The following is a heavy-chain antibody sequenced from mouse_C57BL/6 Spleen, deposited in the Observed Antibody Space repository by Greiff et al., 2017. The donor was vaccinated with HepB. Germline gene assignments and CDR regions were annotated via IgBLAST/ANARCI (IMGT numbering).Heavy chain of an antibody. D-gene: IGHD1-1*01. V-gene: IGHV1-69*01. Sequence: QVQLQQPGAELVMPGASVKLSCKASGYTFTSYWMHWVKQRPGQGLEWIGEIDPSDSYTNYNQKFKGKSTLTVDKSSSTAYMQLSSLTSEDSAVYYCSRVYGSSSFYYAMDYWGQGTSVTVSS. CDR3: SRVYGSSSFYYAMDY. CDR2: IDPSDSYT. J-gene: IGHJ4*01. CDR1: GYTFTSYW.